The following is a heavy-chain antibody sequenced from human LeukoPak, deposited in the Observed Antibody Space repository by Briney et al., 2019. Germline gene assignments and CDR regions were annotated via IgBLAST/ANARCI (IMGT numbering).Heavy chain of an antibody. CDR1: GFTFSSYG. CDR3: ARPGIAAAGTPKDFNWFDP. V-gene: IGHV3-33*01. D-gene: IGHD6-13*01. Sequence: GRSLRLSCAASGFTFSSYGMHSVRQAPGKGLEWVAVIWYDGSNKYYADSVKGRFTISRDNSKNTPYLQMNSLRAEDTAVYYCARPGIAAAGTPKDFNWFDPWGQGTLVTVSS. CDR2: IWYDGSNK. J-gene: IGHJ5*02.